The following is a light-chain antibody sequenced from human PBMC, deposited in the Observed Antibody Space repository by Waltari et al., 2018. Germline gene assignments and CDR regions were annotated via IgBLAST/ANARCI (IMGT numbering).Light chain of an antibody. J-gene: IGKJ4*01. CDR1: QSLLYTSDNRNY. V-gene: IGKV4-1*01. CDR2: WAS. Sequence: DIVMTQSPESLAVSLGERATISCRSSQSLLYTSDNRNYLAWYQIKPGQPPVLLLYWASTREAGVPDRFRGSGSGTDFTLTISSLQAEDVAIYYCHSRDASGVGGSFGGGTK. CDR3: HSRDASGVGGS.